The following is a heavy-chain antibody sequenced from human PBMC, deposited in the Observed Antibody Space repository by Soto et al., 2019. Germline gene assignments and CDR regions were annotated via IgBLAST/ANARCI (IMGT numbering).Heavy chain of an antibody. J-gene: IGHJ5*02. D-gene: IGHD3-9*01. V-gene: IGHV3-23*01. CDR2: ISDSGGTT. CDR3: AKGSSYDVLTGYYNRWFDP. CDR1: GFTFSTYA. Sequence: PGGSLRLSCAASGFTFSTYAMNWVRQAPGKGLEWVSVISDSGGTTFYADSVKGRFTISRDNSKNTLYLQMNSLRAEDTAVYYCAKGSSYDVLTGYYNRWFDPWGQGTLVTVSS.